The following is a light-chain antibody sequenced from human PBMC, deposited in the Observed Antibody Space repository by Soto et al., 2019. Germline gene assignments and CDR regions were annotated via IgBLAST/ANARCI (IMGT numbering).Light chain of an antibody. V-gene: IGKV2-30*01. CDR3: TQDTGWPWT. J-gene: IGKJ1*01. CDR2: KVS. Sequence: DVVLTQSPLSLPVTLGQPASISCSSSQSLVFGDGNTYLNWFHQRPGQSPRRLIYKVSNRDSGVPDRFSGSGSGTKFTLKISRVEPEDVGVYYCTQDTGWPWTVGQGTKVEIK. CDR1: QSLVFGDGNTY.